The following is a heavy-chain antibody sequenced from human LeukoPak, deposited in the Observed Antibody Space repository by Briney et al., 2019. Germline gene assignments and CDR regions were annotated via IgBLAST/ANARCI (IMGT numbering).Heavy chain of an antibody. D-gene: IGHD2-15*01. V-gene: IGHV4-61*01. J-gene: IGHJ6*02. CDR2: IYYSGRT. CDR1: GGSVSGGSSY. Sequence: SETLSLTCTVSGGSVSGGSSYWSSVRQPPGKGLGWIGYIYYSGRTNNNPSLKSRVTISVDTSKNQFSLKLSSATAADTAVYYCARDEIGPRGYCSGGSCFHYYYYGMDVWGQGTTVTVSS. CDR3: ARDEIGPRGYCSGGSCFHYYYYGMDV.